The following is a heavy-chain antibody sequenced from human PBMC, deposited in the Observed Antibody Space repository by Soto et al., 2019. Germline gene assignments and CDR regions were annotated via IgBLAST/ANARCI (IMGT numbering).Heavy chain of an antibody. CDR1: GGSISSYD. D-gene: IGHD2-15*01. CDR3: AGSPSSINFDY. Sequence: SEKLSLTWTVSGGSISSYDWILIRQPPGKGLEWIGYIYYSGSTNYNPSLKSRVTISVDTSKNQFSLKLSSVTPADTAVYYCAGSPSSINFDYWGQGTQVTVSS. CDR2: IYYSGST. V-gene: IGHV4-59*01. J-gene: IGHJ4*02.